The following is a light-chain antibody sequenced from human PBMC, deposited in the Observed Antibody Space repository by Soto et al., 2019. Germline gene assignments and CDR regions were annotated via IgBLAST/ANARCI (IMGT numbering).Light chain of an antibody. V-gene: IGLV7-46*01. J-gene: IGLJ3*02. CDR3: LLAYGSIRV. CDR1: TGDVTSVHY. Sequence: QAVVTQEPSLTVSPGGTVTLTCGSSTGDVTSVHYPYWFQQEPGQAPRTLIYDTNTKNSWTPARFSGSIFGGKAALTLSGAQPEDETDYYCLLAYGSIRVFGGGTKLTVL. CDR2: DTN.